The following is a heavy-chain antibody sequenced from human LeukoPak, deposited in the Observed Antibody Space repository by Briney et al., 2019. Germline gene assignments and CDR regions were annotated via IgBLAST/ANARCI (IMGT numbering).Heavy chain of an antibody. CDR3: ARGGGSTWTQRGYFHP. Sequence: GASVKVSCKASGYTFTSYDINWVRQATGQGLEWRGWMNPNSGNTAYAQKFQGRVTMTRNTSISTAYMELNSLRSDDTAVFYCARGGGSTWTQRGYFHPWGQGTLVTVSS. J-gene: IGHJ1*01. CDR2: MNPNSGNT. D-gene: IGHD6-13*01. V-gene: IGHV1-8*01. CDR1: GYTFTSYD.